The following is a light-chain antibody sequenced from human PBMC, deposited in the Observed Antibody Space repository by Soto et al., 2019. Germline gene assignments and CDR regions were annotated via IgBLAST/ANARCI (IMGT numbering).Light chain of an antibody. V-gene: IGKV4-1*01. Sequence: VMTQSPDSLAVSLGERATINCRSSQTILYRPNSQSYLAWYQQKSGQPPKLLIYWTSTRESGVPDRFSGSGSGTDFTLTISNLQPEDAAVYYCQQFYSSPYTFGPGTNVDVK. CDR2: WTS. J-gene: IGKJ3*01. CDR1: QTILYRPNSQSY. CDR3: QQFYSSPYT.